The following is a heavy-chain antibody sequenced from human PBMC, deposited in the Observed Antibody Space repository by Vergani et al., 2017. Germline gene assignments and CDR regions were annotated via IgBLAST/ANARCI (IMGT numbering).Heavy chain of an antibody. CDR1: GLTLSSCA. CDR2: ISGSGGST. D-gene: IGHD6-19*01. V-gene: IGHV3-23*01. J-gene: IGHJ4*02. Sequence: EVQLLESGGGLVQPGGSLRLSCAASGLTLSSCAMSWVRQAPGKGLEWVSAISGSGGSTYYADSVKGRFTISRDNSKNTLYLQMNSLRAEDTAVYYCAKVRRSGEGDYWGQGTLVTVSS. CDR3: AKVRRSGEGDY.